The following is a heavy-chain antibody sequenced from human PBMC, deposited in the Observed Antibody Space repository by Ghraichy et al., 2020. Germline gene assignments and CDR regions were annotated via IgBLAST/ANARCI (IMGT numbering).Heavy chain of an antibody. J-gene: IGHJ6*02. V-gene: IGHV4-34*01. CDR2: INHSGST. Sequence: SQTLSLTCAVYGGSFSKYYWSWIRQPPGKGLEWIGEINHSGSTNYNPSLKSRVTISLDTSKNQFSLKLSSVTAADTAVYFCARVPLNHAYYYYTMDVWGQGTTVTVSS. CDR3: ARVPLNHAYYYYTMDV. CDR1: GGSFSKYY.